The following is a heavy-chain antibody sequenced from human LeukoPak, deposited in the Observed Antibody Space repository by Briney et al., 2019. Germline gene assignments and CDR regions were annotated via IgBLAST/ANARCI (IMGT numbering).Heavy chain of an antibody. Sequence: GGSLRLSCAASGFTFSNYWMKWVRQAPGKGLEWVATINQDGSEKYYVDSVKGRFTISRDNAKHSLYLQMNSLRAEDTAVYFCAGHYDSSGYRVDVFDIWGQGTMVTVSS. D-gene: IGHD3-22*01. CDR2: INQDGSEK. CDR1: GFTFSNYW. V-gene: IGHV3-7*01. CDR3: AGHYDSSGYRVDVFDI. J-gene: IGHJ3*02.